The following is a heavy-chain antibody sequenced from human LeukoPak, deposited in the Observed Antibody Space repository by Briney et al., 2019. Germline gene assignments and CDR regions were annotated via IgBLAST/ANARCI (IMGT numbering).Heavy chain of an antibody. Sequence: WASVKVSCKASGYSFSTFDINWVRQAPGQGPEWMGWMNPNSGNTGYAQKFQGRVTLTRSTSMTTAYMELSSLRSEDTAVYYCARQSLDGGSCYDYWGQGTPDTISS. CDR1: GYSFSTFD. J-gene: IGHJ4*02. D-gene: IGHD2-15*01. CDR2: MNPNSGNT. V-gene: IGHV1-8*01. CDR3: ARQSLDGGSCYDY.